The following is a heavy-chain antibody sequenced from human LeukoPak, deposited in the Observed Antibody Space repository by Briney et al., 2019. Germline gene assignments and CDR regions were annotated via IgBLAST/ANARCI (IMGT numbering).Heavy chain of an antibody. D-gene: IGHD3-22*01. J-gene: IGHJ3*02. CDR1: EVTVTSNY. Sequence: GGSLRLSCAASEVTVTSNYLSWVRQAPGRGLQWVSLIYPGGDIYYADSVKGRFIISRDNSKNTLSLQMNSLTADDTAVYYCVRGPRYYDDSGFHYGVFDIWGQGTVVTVSS. CDR2: IYPGGDI. V-gene: IGHV3-53*01. CDR3: VRGPRYYDDSGFHYGVFDI.